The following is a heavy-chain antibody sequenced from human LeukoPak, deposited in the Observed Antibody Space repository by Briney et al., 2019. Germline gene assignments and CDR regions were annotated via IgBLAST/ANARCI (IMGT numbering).Heavy chain of an antibody. J-gene: IGHJ4*02. CDR2: IRSKAYGGTT. D-gene: IGHD1-26*01. CDR1: GFTFGDYA. CDR3: TRDGFGTVATGRYFAY. V-gene: IGHV3-49*04. Sequence: PGGSLRLSCTASGFTFGDYAMSWVRQAPGKGLEWVGLIRSKAYGGTTEYAASVKGRFTISRDDSKSIVYLQMNSLKTEDTAVDYCTRDGFGTVATGRYFAYWGQGTLVTVSS.